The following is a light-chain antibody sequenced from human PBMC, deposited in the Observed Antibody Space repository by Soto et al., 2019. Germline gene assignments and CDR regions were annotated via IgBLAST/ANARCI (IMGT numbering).Light chain of an antibody. V-gene: IGKV1-39*01. CDR2: GAT. J-gene: IGKJ1*01. CDR1: QSISRY. Sequence: DIQMTQSPSSLSASVGDRVSITCRTSQSISRYLNGYQQKPERAPLLLIYGATTLESGVPSRFSGSGAGTEFTLTISGLQPEDSASYCCQQSYNFPRTFGQGTKVDIK. CDR3: QQSYNFPRT.